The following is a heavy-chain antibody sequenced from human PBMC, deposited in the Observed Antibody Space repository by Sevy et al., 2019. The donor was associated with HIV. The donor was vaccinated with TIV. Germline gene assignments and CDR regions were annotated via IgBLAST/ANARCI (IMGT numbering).Heavy chain of an antibody. V-gene: IGHV4-59*11. CDR2: MYYSGST. J-gene: IGHJ5*02. CDR1: GGSISTHS. CDR3: ARLYDPRGRMEFDP. D-gene: IGHD3-3*01. Sequence: SETLSLTYTFSGGSISTHSWSWIRRPPGKGLEWIGYMYYSGSTTYNPSLKSRVTMSMDASKNQFSLNLSSVTAADTAVYYCARLYDPRGRMEFDPWGQGTLVTVSS.